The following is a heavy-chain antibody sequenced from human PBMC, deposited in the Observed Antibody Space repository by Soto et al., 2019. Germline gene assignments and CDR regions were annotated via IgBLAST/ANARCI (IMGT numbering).Heavy chain of an antibody. J-gene: IGHJ4*02. CDR2: IYQSGST. Sequence: PSETLSLTCAVSGGSISRCGYAWSWIRQPPGKGLEWVVYIYQSGSTYYNPSLKSRVTIAADRSKNQFSLNLASVTAADTAVYYCARSYSGGDAYFDYWGQGTMVTVSS. CDR1: GGSISRCGYA. V-gene: IGHV4-30-2*01. CDR3: ARSYSGGDAYFDY. D-gene: IGHD2-21*02.